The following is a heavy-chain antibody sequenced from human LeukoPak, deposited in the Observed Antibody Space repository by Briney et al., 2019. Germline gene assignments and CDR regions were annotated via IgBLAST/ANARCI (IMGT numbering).Heavy chain of an antibody. CDR2: ISSSSSYI. J-gene: IGHJ4*02. CDR3: ARDPSVAGLFDY. V-gene: IGHV3-21*01. CDR1: GFTFSSYS. D-gene: IGHD6-19*01. Sequence: KPGESLRLSCAASGFTFSSYSMNWVRQAPGKGLEWVSSISSSSSYIYYADSVKGRFTISRDNAKNSLYLQMNSLRAEDTAVYYCARDPSVAGLFDYWGQGTLVTVSS.